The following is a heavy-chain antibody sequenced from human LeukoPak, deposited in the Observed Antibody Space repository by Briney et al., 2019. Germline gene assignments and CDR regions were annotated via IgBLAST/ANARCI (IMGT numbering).Heavy chain of an antibody. CDR2: INHSGST. D-gene: IGHD6-13*01. J-gene: IGHJ4*02. CDR3: AREGYSSSWYYFDY. CDR1: GGSFSDYY. V-gene: IGHV4-34*01. Sequence: SETLSLTCTVNGGSFSDYYWSWIRQPPGKGLEWIGEINHSGSTNYNSSLKSRVTISVDTSKNQFSLKLSSVTAADTAVYYCAREGYSSSWYYFDYWGQGTLVTVSS.